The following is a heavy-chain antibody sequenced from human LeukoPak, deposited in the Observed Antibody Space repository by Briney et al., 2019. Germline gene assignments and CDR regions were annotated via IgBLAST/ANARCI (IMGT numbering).Heavy chain of an antibody. CDR3: ASPPTQALGGVYYFDY. V-gene: IGHV4-38-2*01. D-gene: IGHD1-26*01. Sequence: SETLSLTCAVSGYSISSGYYWGWIRQPPGKGLEWIGSIYHSGSTSYNPSLKSRVTISVDTSKNQFSLKLSSVTAADTAVYYCASPPTQALGGVYYFDYWGQGTLVTVSS. CDR2: IYHSGST. CDR1: GYSISSGYY. J-gene: IGHJ4*02.